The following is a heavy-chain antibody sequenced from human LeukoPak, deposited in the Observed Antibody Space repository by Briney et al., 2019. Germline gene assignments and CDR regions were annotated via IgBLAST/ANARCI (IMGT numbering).Heavy chain of an antibody. V-gene: IGHV5-51*01. J-gene: IGHJ4*02. CDR2: IYPRDSDT. D-gene: IGHD2-15*01. CDR1: GYSFTSYW. CDR3: ARQIRHVGHCSAGSCYTGSGYFDY. Sequence: GESLKISCKGSGYSFTSYWIGWLRQMPGKGLEWMGIIYPRDSDTRYSPSFQGQVTISADKSINTAYLQWSGLKASDTAMYYCARQIRHVGHCSAGSCYTGSGYFDYWGQGTLVTVSS.